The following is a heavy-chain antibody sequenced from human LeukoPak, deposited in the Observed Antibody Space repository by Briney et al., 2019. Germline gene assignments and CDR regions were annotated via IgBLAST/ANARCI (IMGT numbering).Heavy chain of an antibody. Sequence: GGSLRLSCAASGFTFDDYGMSWVRQAPGKGLEWVAVIWYDGSNKYYADSVKGRFTISRDNSKNTLYLQMNSLRAEDTAVYYCARDLRFPNYDSSGYYYGYWGQGTLVTVSS. D-gene: IGHD3-22*01. CDR3: ARDLRFPNYDSSGYYYGY. CDR2: IWYDGSNK. V-gene: IGHV3-33*08. CDR1: GFTFDDYG. J-gene: IGHJ4*02.